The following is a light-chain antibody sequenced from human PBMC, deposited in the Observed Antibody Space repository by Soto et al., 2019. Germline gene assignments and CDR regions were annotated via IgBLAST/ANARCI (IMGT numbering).Light chain of an antibody. CDR2: EVS. Sequence: QSALTQPASVSGSPGQSITLSCTGTSSDVGGYNYVSWYQQHPVKAPKLMIYEVSNRPSGVSNRFSGSKSGNTASLTISGLQAEDEADYYCSSYTSSSTRVFGGGTKLTVL. J-gene: IGLJ3*02. CDR1: SSDVGGYNY. V-gene: IGLV2-14*01. CDR3: SSYTSSSTRV.